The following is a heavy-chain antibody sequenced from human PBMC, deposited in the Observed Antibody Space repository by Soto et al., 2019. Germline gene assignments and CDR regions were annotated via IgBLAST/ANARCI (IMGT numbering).Heavy chain of an antibody. CDR1: GGSISTVGHY. Sequence: SETLSLTCSVSGGSISTVGHYWTWIRQPPGKGLEWIGSIYHTGSTYYSKSLRSRLTMSVDTSKSQFSLRLSSVTDADTAVYYCARATGTLRSRNCDYWGQGSLVTAPQ. CDR2: IYHTGST. CDR3: ARATGTLRSRNCDY. V-gene: IGHV4-31*03. D-gene: IGHD1-1*01. J-gene: IGHJ4*02.